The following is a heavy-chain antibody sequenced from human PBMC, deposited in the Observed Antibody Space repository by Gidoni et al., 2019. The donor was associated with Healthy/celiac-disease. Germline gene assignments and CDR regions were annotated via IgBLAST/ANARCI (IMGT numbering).Heavy chain of an antibody. D-gene: IGHD2-21*01. V-gene: IGHV5-10-1*03. Sequence: VQLVQSGAEVNKPRASLMICCKGSGYSFTSYWTSWVRQLPGKGLAWMGRIDHMDSYTNYSASFQGHVTISADKSISTAYLQWSSLKSSDTAMYYCASTRLVESDCDIWGQGTMVTVSS. J-gene: IGHJ3*02. CDR3: ASTRLVESDCDI. CDR2: IDHMDSYT. CDR1: GYSFTSYW.